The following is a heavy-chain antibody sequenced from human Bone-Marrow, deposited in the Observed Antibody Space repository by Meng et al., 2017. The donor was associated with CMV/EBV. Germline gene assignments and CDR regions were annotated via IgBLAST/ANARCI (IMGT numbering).Heavy chain of an antibody. V-gene: IGHV3-21*01. CDR2: ISSSSTYI. CDR3: ARSRYNWNDEADAFDI. Sequence: GESLKISCAASRFTFSSYSMNWVRQAPGKGLEWVSSISSSSTYIYYADSVKGRFTISRDNAKNSLFLQMNSLRAEDTAVYYCARSRYNWNDEADAFDIWGQGTMVT. D-gene: IGHD1-1*01. J-gene: IGHJ3*02. CDR1: RFTFSSYS.